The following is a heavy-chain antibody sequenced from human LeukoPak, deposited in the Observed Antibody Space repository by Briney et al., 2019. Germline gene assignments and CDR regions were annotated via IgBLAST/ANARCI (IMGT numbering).Heavy chain of an antibody. CDR2: IDYSGST. D-gene: IGHD5-18*01. CDR1: GGSISSYY. Sequence: SETLSLTCTVSGGSISSYYWGWIRQPPGKGLEWIGSIDYSGSTYYNPSLKSRVTISVDTSKNQFSLKLSSVTAADTAVYYCARRGLGYSYGIDYWGQATLVTVSS. J-gene: IGHJ4*02. CDR3: ARRGLGYSYGIDY. V-gene: IGHV4-39*07.